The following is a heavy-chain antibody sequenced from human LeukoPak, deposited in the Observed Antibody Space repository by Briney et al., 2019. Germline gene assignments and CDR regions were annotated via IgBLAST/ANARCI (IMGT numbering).Heavy chain of an antibody. CDR3: ARPSHCSGGSCSPPYYYGMDV. CDR1: GGSISSSSYY. J-gene: IGHJ6*02. Sequence: SETLSLTCTVSGGSISSSSYYWSWIRQPPGKGLEWIGYIYYSGSTSYNPSLKSRVTISVDTSKNQFSLKLSSVTAADTAVYYCARPSHCSGGSCSPPYYYGMDVWGQGTTVTVSS. V-gene: IGHV4-61*05. D-gene: IGHD2-15*01. CDR2: IYYSGST.